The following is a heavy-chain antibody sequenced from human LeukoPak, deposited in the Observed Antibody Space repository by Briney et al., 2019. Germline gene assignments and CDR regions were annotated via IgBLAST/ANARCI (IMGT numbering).Heavy chain of an antibody. CDR2: ISSSGSTI. CDR1: GFTFSTYE. J-gene: IGHJ4*02. Sequence: GGSLRLSCAASGFTFSTYEMTWVRQSPGKGLEWVSYISSSGSTIYYADSVKGRFTISRDNARNSLYLEMNSLRAEATAVYYCARDNYDSSGPYYFDYWGQGTLVTVSS. CDR3: ARDNYDSSGPYYFDY. V-gene: IGHV3-48*03. D-gene: IGHD3-22*01.